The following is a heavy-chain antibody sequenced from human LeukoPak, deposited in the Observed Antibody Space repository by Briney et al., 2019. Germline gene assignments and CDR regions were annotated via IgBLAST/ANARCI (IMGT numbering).Heavy chain of an antibody. CDR1: VGTFSSYT. D-gene: IGHD3-3*01. CDR3: AMTIFGVVIIAGWFDP. CDR2: IIPILGIA. V-gene: IGHV1-69*02. J-gene: IGHJ5*02. Sequence: GASVKVSCKASVGTFSSYTISWVRQAPGQGLEWMGRIIPILGIANYAQKFQGRVTITADKSTSTAYMELSSLRSEDTAVYYCAMTIFGVVIIAGWFDPWGQGTLVTVSS.